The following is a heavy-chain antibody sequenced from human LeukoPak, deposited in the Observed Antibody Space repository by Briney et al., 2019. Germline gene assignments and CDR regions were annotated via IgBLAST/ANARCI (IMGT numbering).Heavy chain of an antibody. CDR1: GFTFSSYW. Sequence: GRSLRLSRAASGFTFSSYWMSWVRQAPGKGLERVANIKQDGSEKYYVDSVKGRFTISRDNAKNSLYLQMNSLRAEDTAVYYCARDWGVAVAGTGYWGQGTLVTVSS. J-gene: IGHJ4*02. V-gene: IGHV3-7*01. D-gene: IGHD6-19*01. CDR2: IKQDGSEK. CDR3: ARDWGVAVAGTGY.